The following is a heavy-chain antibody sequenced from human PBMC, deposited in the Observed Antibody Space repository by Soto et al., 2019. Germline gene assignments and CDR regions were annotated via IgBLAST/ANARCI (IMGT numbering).Heavy chain of an antibody. CDR3: ARAFVAGFLEWLSFDY. D-gene: IGHD3-3*01. J-gene: IGHJ4*02. CDR1: GYTFTVYY. CDR2: INPNSGGT. V-gene: IGHV1-2*02. Sequence: GASVKVSCKASGYTFTVYYMHCVLQAPVQGLDWMGWINPNSGGTNYAQKFQGRVTMTRDTSISTAYMELSRLRSDDTAVYYCARAFVAGFLEWLSFDYWGQGTLVTVSS.